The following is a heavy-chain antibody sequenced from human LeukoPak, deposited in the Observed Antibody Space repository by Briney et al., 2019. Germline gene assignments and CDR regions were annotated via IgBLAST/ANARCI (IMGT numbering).Heavy chain of an antibody. CDR1: GDSVSNNNAA. V-gene: IGHV6-1*01. D-gene: IGHD6-19*01. CDR3: ARRYTRSSGWYVN. J-gene: IGHJ4*02. CDR2: TYYRSKWYT. Sequence: SQTLSLTCAISGDSVSNNNAAWNWIRQSPSRGLEWLGRTYYRSKWYTDYAVSVSSRITINPDASKNQFSLKLSSVTAADTAVYYCARRYTRSSGWYVNWGQGTLVTVSS.